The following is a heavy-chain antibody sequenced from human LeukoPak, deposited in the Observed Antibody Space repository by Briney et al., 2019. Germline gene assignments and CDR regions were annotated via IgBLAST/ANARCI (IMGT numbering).Heavy chain of an antibody. J-gene: IGHJ4*02. CDR2: ISSGGTT. CDR3: ARRGDGYGSPLDY. V-gene: IGHV3-66*04. Sequence: PGGSLRLSCAVSGFTVSGNYMNWVRQAPGKGMEWVSMISSGGTTYYADSVKGRFTISRDNSKNTLNLQMNSLRAEDTAVYYCARRGDGYGSPLDYWGQGTLITVSS. D-gene: IGHD5-18*01. CDR1: GFTVSGNY.